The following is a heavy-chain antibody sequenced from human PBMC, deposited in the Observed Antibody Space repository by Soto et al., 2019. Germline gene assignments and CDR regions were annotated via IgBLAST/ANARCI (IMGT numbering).Heavy chain of an antibody. CDR3: ARASYSSSWYAYRVPNNWFDP. CDR2: IYPGDSDT. D-gene: IGHD6-13*01. Sequence: GASVKISCKGSGYSFTSYWIGWVRQMPGKGLEWMGIIYPGDSDTRYSPSFQGQVTISADKSISTAYLQWSSLKASDTAMYYCARASYSSSWYAYRVPNNWFDPWGQGTLVTVSS. J-gene: IGHJ5*02. V-gene: IGHV5-51*01. CDR1: GYSFTSYW.